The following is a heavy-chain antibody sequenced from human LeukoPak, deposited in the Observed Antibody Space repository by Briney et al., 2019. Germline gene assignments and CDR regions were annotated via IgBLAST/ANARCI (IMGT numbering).Heavy chain of an antibody. CDR3: AGHHPRNTVDF. J-gene: IGHJ4*02. V-gene: IGHV4-59*08. Sequence: SETLSLTCAVYGVSFSGYYWSWIRQPPGKGLEWIAYISDIGSINYNPSLKSRVTISLDTSKNQFSLKLSSVTAADTAVYYCAGHHPRNTVDFWGQGTLVTVSS. CDR1: GVSFSGYY. D-gene: IGHD2/OR15-2a*01. CDR2: ISDIGSI.